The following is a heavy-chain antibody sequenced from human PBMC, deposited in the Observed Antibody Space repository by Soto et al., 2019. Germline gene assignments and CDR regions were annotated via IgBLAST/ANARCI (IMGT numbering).Heavy chain of an antibody. V-gene: IGHV4-39*01. CDR2: IYYSGGT. CDR1: GGSISSSSYY. Sequence: QLQLQESGPGLVKPSETLSLTCTVSGGSISSSSYYWGWIRQPPGKGLEWIGGIYYSGGTYYNPSLKSRVTXXVXTXXNQFSLKLSSVTAADTAVYYCARLGDTAMVYPFDPWGQGTLVTVSS. CDR3: ARLGDTAMVYPFDP. D-gene: IGHD5-18*01. J-gene: IGHJ5*02.